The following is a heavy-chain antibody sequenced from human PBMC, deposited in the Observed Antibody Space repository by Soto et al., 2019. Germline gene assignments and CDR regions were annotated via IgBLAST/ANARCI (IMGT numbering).Heavy chain of an antibody. J-gene: IGHJ5*02. CDR1: GFTFSTYV. CDR2: ISSSSLTI. CDR3: AREGHPLNWFDP. V-gene: IGHV3-48*01. Sequence: GGSLRLSCAASGFTFSTYVMAWVRQAPGKGLEWVSYISSSSLTIYYADSVKGRFTISRDNAKNSLYLQMNSLRAEDTAVYYCAREGHPLNWFDPWGQGTLVTVSS.